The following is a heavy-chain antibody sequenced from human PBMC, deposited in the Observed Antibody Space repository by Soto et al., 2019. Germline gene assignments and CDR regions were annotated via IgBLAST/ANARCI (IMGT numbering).Heavy chain of an antibody. V-gene: IGHV3-9*01. Sequence: GGSLRLSCAASGFTFDDYAMHWVRQAPGKGLEWVSGISWNSGSIGYADSVKGRFTISRDNAKNSLYLQMISLRAEDTAFYYCARTMGCYDSSGYSDIWGQGTMVTVSS. J-gene: IGHJ3*02. CDR3: ARTMGCYDSSGYSDI. CDR2: ISWNSGSI. CDR1: GFTFDDYA. D-gene: IGHD3-22*01.